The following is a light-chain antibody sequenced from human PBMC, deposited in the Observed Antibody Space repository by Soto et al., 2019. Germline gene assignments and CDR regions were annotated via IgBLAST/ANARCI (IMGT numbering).Light chain of an antibody. CDR3: QHSNSYSES. CDR2: DAS. Sequence: DIQMTQSPPSLSASVGDRVTITCRASQSISIYLNWYQQKPGKAPKLLIYDASSLKSGVPSRFSGSGSGTEFTLTISSLQPEDFATYYCQHSNSYSESFGQGTKVDIK. CDR1: QSISIY. J-gene: IGKJ1*01. V-gene: IGKV1-39*01.